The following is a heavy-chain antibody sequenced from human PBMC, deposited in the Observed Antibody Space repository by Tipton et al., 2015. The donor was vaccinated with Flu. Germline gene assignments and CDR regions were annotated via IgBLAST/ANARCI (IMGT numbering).Heavy chain of an antibody. CDR1: GFTFSSYS. J-gene: IGHJ4*02. D-gene: IGHD3-16*02. CDR3: AGDIRLGELSLYRFNY. CDR2: ISSSSSYI. V-gene: IGHV3-21*01. Sequence: SLRLSCAASGFTFSSYSMNWVRQAPGKGLEWVSSISSSSSYIYYADSVKGRFTISRDNAKNSLYLQMNSLRAEDTAVYYCAGDIRLGELSLYRFNYWGQGTLVTVSS.